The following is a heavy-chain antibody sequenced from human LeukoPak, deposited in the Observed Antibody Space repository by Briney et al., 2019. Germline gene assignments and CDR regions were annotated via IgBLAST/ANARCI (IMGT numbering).Heavy chain of an antibody. J-gene: IGHJ6*02. Sequence: GGSLRLSCAASGFTFSSYGMHWVRQAPGKGLEWVAVISYDGSNKYYADSVKGRFTISRDNSKNTLYLQMNSLRAEDTAVYYCAKGGSYVYYGMDVWGQGTTVTVSS. V-gene: IGHV3-30*18. CDR2: ISYDGSNK. CDR3: AKGGSYVYYGMDV. CDR1: GFTFSSYG. D-gene: IGHD1-26*01.